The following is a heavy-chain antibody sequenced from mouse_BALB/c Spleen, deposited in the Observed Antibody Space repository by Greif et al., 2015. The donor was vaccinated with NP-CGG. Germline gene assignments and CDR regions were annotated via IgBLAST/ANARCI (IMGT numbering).Heavy chain of an antibody. J-gene: IGHJ2*01. D-gene: IGHD1-1*01. V-gene: IGHV5-6-3*01. CDR1: GFTFSSYG. CDR2: INSNGGST. CDR3: AREAYYGSAFAY. Sequence: DVHLVESGGGLVQPGGSLKLSCAASGFTFSSYGMSWVRQTPGKRLELVATINSNGGSTYYPDSVKGRFTISRDNAKNTLYLQMSSLKSEDTAMYYCAREAYYGSAFAYWGQGTTLTVSS.